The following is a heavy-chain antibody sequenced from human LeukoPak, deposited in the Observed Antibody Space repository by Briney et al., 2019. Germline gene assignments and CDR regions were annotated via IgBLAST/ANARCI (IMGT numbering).Heavy chain of an antibody. CDR1: GFTFSGSA. D-gene: IGHD3-22*01. CDR2: IRSKANSYAT. Sequence: GGSLRLSCAASGFTFSGSAMPWVRQASGKGLEWVGRIRSKANSYATAYAASVKGRFTISRDNSKNTLYLQMNSLRAEDTAVYYCAKVGGVPYDSFLGFLYFDYWGQGTLVTVSS. J-gene: IGHJ4*02. V-gene: IGHV3-73*01. CDR3: AKVGGVPYDSFLGFLYFDY.